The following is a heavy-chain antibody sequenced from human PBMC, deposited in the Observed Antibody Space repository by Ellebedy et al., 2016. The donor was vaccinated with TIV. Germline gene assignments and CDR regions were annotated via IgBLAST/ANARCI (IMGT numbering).Heavy chain of an antibody. J-gene: IGHJ4*02. CDR1: GFTFSSYD. V-gene: IGHV3-13*05. CDR2: IGTAGDP. CDR3: AREAHGDYHFDY. Sequence: GESLKISCAASGFTFSSYDMHWVRQATGKGLEWVAAIGTAGDPYYSGSVKGRFTISRENAKNSLYFQMNSLRAGDTAVYYCAREAHGDYHFDYWGQGTLVTVSS. D-gene: IGHD4-17*01.